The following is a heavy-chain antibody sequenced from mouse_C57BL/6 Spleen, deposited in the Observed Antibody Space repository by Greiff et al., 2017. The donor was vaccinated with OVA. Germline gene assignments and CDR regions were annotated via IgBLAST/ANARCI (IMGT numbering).Heavy chain of an antibody. CDR2: IYPGGGYT. CDR1: GYTFTNYW. J-gene: IGHJ1*03. CDR3: ARWGGTGTRDCDV. D-gene: IGHD4-1*01. V-gene: IGHV1-63*01. Sequence: VQRVESGAELVRPGTSVKMSCKASGYTFTNYWIGWAKQRPGHGLEWIGDIYPGGGYTNYNEKFKGKATLTADKSSSTAYMQFSSLTSEDSAIYYGARWGGTGTRDCDVWGTGTTVTVSS.